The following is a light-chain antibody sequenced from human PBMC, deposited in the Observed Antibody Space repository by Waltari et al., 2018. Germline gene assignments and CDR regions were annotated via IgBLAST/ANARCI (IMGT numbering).Light chain of an antibody. CDR1: NSDVGAYNY. Sequence: QSALTQPRSVSGSPGQSLTLSCTGTNSDVGAYNYVSWYQQRPGKAPKHALFDVGKGPAGVPDRFSGSKAGNTASLTISGLQADDEADYYCCSYAGRYTSVFGGGTKVTVL. CDR3: CSYAGRYTSV. J-gene: IGLJ2*01. CDR2: DVG. V-gene: IGLV2-11*01.